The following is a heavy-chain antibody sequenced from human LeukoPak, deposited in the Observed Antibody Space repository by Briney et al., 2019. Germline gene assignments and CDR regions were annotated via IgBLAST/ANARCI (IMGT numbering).Heavy chain of an antibody. CDR2: IKSKTDGGTT. D-gene: IGHD6-19*01. Sequence: PGGSLRLSCAASGFTFSNAWMSWVRQAPGKGLEWVGRIKSKTDGGTTDYAAPVKGRFTISRDDSKNTLYLQTNSLKTEDTAVYYCTTRDSSGWYSQVDYWGQGTLVTVSS. V-gene: IGHV3-15*01. J-gene: IGHJ4*02. CDR3: TTRDSSGWYSQVDY. CDR1: GFTFSNAW.